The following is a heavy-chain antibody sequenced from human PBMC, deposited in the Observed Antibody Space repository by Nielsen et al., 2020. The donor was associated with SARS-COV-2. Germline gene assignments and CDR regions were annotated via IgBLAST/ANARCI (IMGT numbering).Heavy chain of an antibody. CDR3: AREIGPDYDILTGLISYYYYGMDV. V-gene: IGHV3-53*01. Sequence: WIRQPPGKGLEWVSVIYSGGSTYYADSVKGRFTISRDNSKNTLYLQMNSLRAEDTAVYYCAREIGPDYDILTGLISYYYYGMDVWGQGTTVTVSS. CDR2: IYSGGST. J-gene: IGHJ6*02. D-gene: IGHD3-9*01.